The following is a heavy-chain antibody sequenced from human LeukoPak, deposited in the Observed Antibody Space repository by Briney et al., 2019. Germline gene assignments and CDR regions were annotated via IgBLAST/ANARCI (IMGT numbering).Heavy chain of an antibody. Sequence: GASVKVSCKASGYTFTSYGISWVRQAPGQGLEWMGGIIPIFGTANYAQKFQGRVTITADESTSTAYMELSSLRSEDTAVYYCARGTELYWFDPWGQGTLVTVSS. D-gene: IGHD1-7*01. CDR2: IIPIFGTA. V-gene: IGHV1-69*13. CDR1: GYTFTSYG. CDR3: ARGTELYWFDP. J-gene: IGHJ5*02.